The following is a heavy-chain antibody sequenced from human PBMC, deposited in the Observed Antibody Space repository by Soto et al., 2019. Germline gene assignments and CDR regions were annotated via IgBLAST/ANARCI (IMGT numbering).Heavy chain of an antibody. D-gene: IGHD5-18*01. CDR1: GGSISSYY. CDR3: ARSGYSYGPNPLLY. CDR2: IYYSRST. J-gene: IGHJ4*02. Sequence: SETLSLTCTVSGGSISSYYWSWIRQPPGKGLEWIGYIYYSRSTYYNPSHKSRVTISVDTSKNQFSLKLSSVTAADTAVYYCARSGYSYGPNPLLYWGQGTLVTVS. V-gene: IGHV4-59*06.